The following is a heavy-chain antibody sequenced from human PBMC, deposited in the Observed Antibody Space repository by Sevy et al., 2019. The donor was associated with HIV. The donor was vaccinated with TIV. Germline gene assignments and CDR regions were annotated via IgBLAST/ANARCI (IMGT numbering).Heavy chain of an antibody. CDR3: AKVGYCSSTTCYSIYYGMDV. J-gene: IGHJ6*02. Sequence: GGSLRLSCAASGFTFSRYAMSWVRQAPGKGLEWVSAITGIGGSTYYGDPVKGRFTISRDNSKNTLYLQMNSLRAEDTAVYYCAKVGYCSSTTCYSIYYGMDVGGQGTTVTVSS. D-gene: IGHD2-2*02. V-gene: IGHV3-23*01. CDR1: GFTFSRYA. CDR2: ITGIGGST.